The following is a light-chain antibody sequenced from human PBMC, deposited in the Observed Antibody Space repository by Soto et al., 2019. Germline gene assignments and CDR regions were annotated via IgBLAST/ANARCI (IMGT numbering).Light chain of an antibody. V-gene: IGLV4-69*01. CDR2: LNNDGSL. CDR3: QTGGTVPV. CDR1: IGHSGFA. Sequence: QPVLTQSPSASASLGASVTLTCTLNIGHSGFAIAWLQQQPEKGPRFLMKLNNDGSLKKGDGIPDRFAASSSGAERYLTISNLQSDDEADYYCQTGGTVPVFGGGTKLTVL. J-gene: IGLJ2*01.